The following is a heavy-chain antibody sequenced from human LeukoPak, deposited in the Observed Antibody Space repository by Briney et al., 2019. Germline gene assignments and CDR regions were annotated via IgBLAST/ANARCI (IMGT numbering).Heavy chain of an antibody. CDR1: GFTFSTHS. V-gene: IGHV3-30*18. CDR3: AKIRVVFNWNYAYYFDS. J-gene: IGHJ4*02. D-gene: IGHD1-7*01. Sequence: GGSLRLSCAASGFTFSTHSMNWVRQAPGKGLEWVAVISYDGSNRYYADSVKGRFTISRDNSKNTLSLQMNSLRAEDTAVYYCAKIRVVFNWNYAYYFDSWGQGTLVTVSS. CDR2: ISYDGSNR.